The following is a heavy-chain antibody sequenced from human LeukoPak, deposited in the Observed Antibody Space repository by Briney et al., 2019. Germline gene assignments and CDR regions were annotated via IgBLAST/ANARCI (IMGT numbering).Heavy chain of an antibody. CDR1: GGSISSTIYY. V-gene: IGHV4-4*07. CDR3: ARIRRQTYSSGYWFDY. CDR2: IYTSGST. J-gene: IGHJ4*02. D-gene: IGHD3-22*01. Sequence: PSETLSLTCSVSGGSISSTIYYWGWIRQPAGKGLEWIGRIYTSGSTNYNPSLKSRVTMSVDTSKNQFSLKLSSVTAADTAVYYCARIRRQTYSSGYWFDYWGQGTLVTVSS.